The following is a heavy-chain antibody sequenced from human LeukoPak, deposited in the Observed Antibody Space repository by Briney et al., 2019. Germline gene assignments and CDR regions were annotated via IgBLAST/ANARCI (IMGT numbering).Heavy chain of an antibody. CDR3: ARLPNYYYYYMDV. V-gene: IGHV4-38-2*02. J-gene: IGHJ6*03. CDR2: IYHSGST. Sequence: SETLSLTCTVSGYSISSGYYWGWIRQPPGKGLEWIGSIYHSGSTYYNPSLKSRVTISVDTSKNQFSLKLSSVTAADTAVYYCARLPNYYYYYMDVWGKGTTVTVSS. CDR1: GYSISSGYY.